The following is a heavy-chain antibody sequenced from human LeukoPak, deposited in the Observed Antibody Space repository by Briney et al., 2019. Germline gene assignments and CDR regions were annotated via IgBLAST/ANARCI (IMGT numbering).Heavy chain of an antibody. CDR3: AKDGDAMVRGVIPWFDP. Sequence: GGSLRLSCAASGFTVSSNYMSWVRQAPGKGLEWVSVIYSCGSTYYADSVKGRFTISRDNSKNTLYLQMNSLRAEDTAVYYCAKDGDAMVRGVIPWFDPWGQGTLVTVSS. V-gene: IGHV3-66*01. D-gene: IGHD3-10*01. CDR1: GFTVSSNY. J-gene: IGHJ5*02. CDR2: IYSCGST.